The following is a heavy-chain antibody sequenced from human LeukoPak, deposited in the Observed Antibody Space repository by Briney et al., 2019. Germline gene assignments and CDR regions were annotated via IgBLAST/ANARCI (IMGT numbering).Heavy chain of an antibody. CDR3: ARKYGYRGSYYYYYGMDV. Sequence: GASVKVSCKASGYTFTSYDINRVRQPTGQGLEWMGWMNPNSGNTGYAQKFQGRVTMTRNTSISTAYMELSSLRSEDTAVYYCARKYGYRGSYYYYYGMDVWGQGATVTVSS. CDR2: MNPNSGNT. J-gene: IGHJ6*02. CDR1: GYTFTSYD. D-gene: IGHD5-18*01. V-gene: IGHV1-8*01.